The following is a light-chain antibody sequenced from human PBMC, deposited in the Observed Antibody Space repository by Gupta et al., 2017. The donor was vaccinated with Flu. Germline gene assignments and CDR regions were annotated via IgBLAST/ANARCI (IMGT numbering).Light chain of an antibody. Sequence: EIVMTESLLSLPVTPGGPASISCRSSQSLLHSNGYNYLDWYLQKPGQSPQLLIYLGSNRASGVPDRFSGSGSGTDFTLKISRVEADDVGVYYCMQALQTPWTFGQGTKVEIK. CDR3: MQALQTPWT. CDR2: LGS. CDR1: QSLLHSNGYNY. V-gene: IGKV2-28*01. J-gene: IGKJ1*01.